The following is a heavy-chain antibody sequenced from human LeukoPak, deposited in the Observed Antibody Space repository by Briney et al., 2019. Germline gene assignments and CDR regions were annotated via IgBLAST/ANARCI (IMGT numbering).Heavy chain of an antibody. Sequence: SETLSFTCTVSGGSISGYYWSWIRQPPGKGLEWIAYIYFTGTTNYNPSLQSRVTISVDTSKNQFSLRLTSVTAADTAVYYCARFSDYYDSSGHYLDYWGQGTLVAVSS. V-gene: IGHV4-59*08. J-gene: IGHJ4*02. CDR1: GGSISGYY. CDR3: ARFSDYYDSSGHYLDY. D-gene: IGHD3-22*01. CDR2: IYFTGTT.